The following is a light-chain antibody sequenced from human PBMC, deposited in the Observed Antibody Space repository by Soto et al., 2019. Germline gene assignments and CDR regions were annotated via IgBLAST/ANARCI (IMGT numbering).Light chain of an antibody. CDR2: SAT. Sequence: IEMTQAPSSVSSPVGDRVTITCRAAQAIRTRLACYQHKPWKAPNLLIYSATTLQSGVPYIFSGSVAGTYFTLTFGRLQPEHFATYHCHQANILPPVFGGGTRLDI. CDR1: QAIRTR. J-gene: IGKJ4*01. V-gene: IGKV1-12*01. CDR3: HQANILPPV.